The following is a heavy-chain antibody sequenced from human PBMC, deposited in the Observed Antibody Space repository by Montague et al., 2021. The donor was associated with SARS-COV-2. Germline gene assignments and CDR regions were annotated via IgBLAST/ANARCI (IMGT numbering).Heavy chain of an antibody. D-gene: IGHD6-19*01. CDR1: GGSISSYY. J-gene: IGHJ3*02. Sequence: SETLSLTCTVSGGSISSYYWSWIRQPPGKGLEWIGYIYYSGSTNYNPSLKSRVTISVDTSKNQFSLKLSSVTAADTAVYYCAGGSGWMGNAFENWGQGTMVTVSS. CDR2: IYYSGST. V-gene: IGHV4-59*01. CDR3: AGGSGWMGNAFEN.